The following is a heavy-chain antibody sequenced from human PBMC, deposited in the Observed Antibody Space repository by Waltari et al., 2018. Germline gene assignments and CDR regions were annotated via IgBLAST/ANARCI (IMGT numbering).Heavy chain of an antibody. Sequence: QVQLVQSGAEVKKPGVSVKVSCKASGYRVTSSYKHWVRQAPGQGLEWMGVLNPSGGDTTYAQRFQGRVTMTTDTSTSTVYMELSSLRSEDTAVYYCARDGGSSSGFDYWGQGTLVTVS. CDR3: ARDGGSSSGFDY. D-gene: IGHD2-2*01. CDR2: LNPSGGDT. J-gene: IGHJ4*02. CDR1: GYRVTSSY. V-gene: IGHV1-46*01.